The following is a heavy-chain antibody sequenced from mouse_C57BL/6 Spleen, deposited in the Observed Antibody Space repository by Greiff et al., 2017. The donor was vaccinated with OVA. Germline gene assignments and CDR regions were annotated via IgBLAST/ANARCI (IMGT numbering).Heavy chain of an antibody. CDR2: IDPSDSYT. V-gene: IGHV1-69*01. Sequence: QVQLQQPGAELVMPGASVKLSCKASGYTFTSYWMHWVKQRPGQGLEWIGEIDPSDSYTNYNQKFKGKSTLTVDKSSSTAYMQLSSLTSEDSAVYYCARGDYDDAMDDWGQGASVT. CDR1: GYTFTSYW. D-gene: IGHD2-4*01. CDR3: ARGDYDDAMDD. J-gene: IGHJ4*01.